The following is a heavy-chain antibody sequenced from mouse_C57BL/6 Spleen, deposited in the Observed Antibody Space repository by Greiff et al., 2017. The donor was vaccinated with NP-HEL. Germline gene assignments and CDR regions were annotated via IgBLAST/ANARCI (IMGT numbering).Heavy chain of an antibody. V-gene: IGHV5-4*01. CDR3: ARDQGYYGSSYGY. D-gene: IGHD1-1*01. Sequence: EVKLVESGGGLVKPGGSLKLSCAASGFTFSSYAMSWVRQTPEKRLEWVATISDGGSYTYYPDNVKGRFTISRDNAKNNLYLQMSHLKSEDTAMYYCARDQGYYGSSYGYWGQGTTLTVSS. J-gene: IGHJ2*01. CDR1: GFTFSSYA. CDR2: ISDGGSYT.